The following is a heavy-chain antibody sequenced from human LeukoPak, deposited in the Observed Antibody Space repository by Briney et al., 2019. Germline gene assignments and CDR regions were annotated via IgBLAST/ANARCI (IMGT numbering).Heavy chain of an antibody. CDR2: IRYDGSNK. J-gene: IGHJ4*02. D-gene: IGHD5-18*01. CDR3: ARQIDTAMAAYFDY. Sequence: GGSLRLSCAASGFTFSSYGMHWVRQAPGKGLEWVAFIRYDGSNKYYADSVKGRFTISRDNSKNTLYLQMNSLRAEDTAVYYCARQIDTAMAAYFDYWGQGTLVTVSS. V-gene: IGHV3-30*02. CDR1: GFTFSSYG.